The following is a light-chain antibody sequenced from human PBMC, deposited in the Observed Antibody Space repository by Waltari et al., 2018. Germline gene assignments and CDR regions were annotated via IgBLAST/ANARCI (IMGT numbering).Light chain of an antibody. CDR2: GNN. CDR1: NSNIGAGYE. Sequence: QSVLTQPPSVSGAPGQRVTISCTGSNSNIGAGYEGHWYHQFPVTAPILLIFGNNNRPSGVPDRFSVSKSGTSASLAITGLQAEDEADYYCQSYDISLSAWVFGGGTKLAVL. J-gene: IGLJ3*02. CDR3: QSYDISLSAWV. V-gene: IGLV1-40*01.